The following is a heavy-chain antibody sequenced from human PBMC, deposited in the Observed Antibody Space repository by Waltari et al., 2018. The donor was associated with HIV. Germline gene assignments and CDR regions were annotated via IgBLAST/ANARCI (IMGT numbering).Heavy chain of an antibody. J-gene: IGHJ4*02. CDR3: ARDRAPYYGSGSYYNDFGY. V-gene: IGHV1-18*01. CDR2: ISAYNGNT. Sequence: QVQLVQSGAEVKKPGASVQVSCKASGYTFTSYGISWVRQAPGQGLEWMGWISAYNGNTNYAQKLQGRVTMTTDTSTSTAYMELRSLRSDDTAVYYCARDRAPYYGSGSYYNDFGYWGQGTLVTVSS. CDR1: GYTFTSYG. D-gene: IGHD3-10*01.